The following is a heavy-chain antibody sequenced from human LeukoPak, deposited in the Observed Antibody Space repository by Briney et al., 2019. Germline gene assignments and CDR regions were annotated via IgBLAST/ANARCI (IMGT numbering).Heavy chain of an antibody. D-gene: IGHD3-3*01. Sequence: GGSLRLSCAASGFSFRTYSFHWVRQAPDKGLEWVASISKDGINRLYAESLKGRLNISRDTSKNTVFLEINSLGPNDTALYYCARAENFWSGLLDYWGQGTLVTVSS. CDR2: ISKDGINR. J-gene: IGHJ4*02. CDR1: GFSFRTYS. CDR3: ARAENFWSGLLDY. V-gene: IGHV3-30-3*01.